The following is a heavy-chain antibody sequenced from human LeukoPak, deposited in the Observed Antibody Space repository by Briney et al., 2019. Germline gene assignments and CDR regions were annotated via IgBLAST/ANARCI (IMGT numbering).Heavy chain of an antibody. J-gene: IGHJ6*02. CDR2: INPSGGST. Sequence: ASVKVSCKASGYTFTSYYMHWVRQAPGQGLEWMGIINPSGGSTSYAQKFQGRVTMTRGTSTSTVYMELSSLRSEDTAVYYCASYSVGATFYYYYGMDVWGQGTTVTVSS. CDR3: ASYSVGATFYYYYGMDV. V-gene: IGHV1-46*01. D-gene: IGHD1-26*01. CDR1: GYTFTSYY.